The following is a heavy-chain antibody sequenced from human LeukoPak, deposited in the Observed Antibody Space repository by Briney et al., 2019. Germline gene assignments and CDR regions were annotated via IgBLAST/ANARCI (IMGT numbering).Heavy chain of an antibody. J-gene: IGHJ4*02. CDR3: ASRSSSLIDY. Sequence: GGSLRLSCAASGFTFSSYAMHWVRQAPGKGLEWVAAISHDGSNKYYADSVKGRFTISRDNSKNTLYLQMNSLRAEDTAVYYCASRSSSLIDYWGQGTLVTVSS. CDR2: ISHDGSNK. D-gene: IGHD6-6*01. V-gene: IGHV3-30*01. CDR1: GFTFSSYA.